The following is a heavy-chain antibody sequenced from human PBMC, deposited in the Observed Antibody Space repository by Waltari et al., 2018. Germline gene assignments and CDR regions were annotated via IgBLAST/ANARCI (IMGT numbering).Heavy chain of an antibody. Sequence: QVQLVQSGAEVKKPGSSVKVSCKASGGTFSSYAISWVRPAPGQGLEWRGGIIPILGTANYAQKFQGRVTITTDESTSTAYMERSSLRSEDTAVYYCAFTLRPATHDYWGQGTLVTVSS. CDR1: GGTFSSYA. D-gene: IGHD3-16*01. CDR2: IIPILGTA. CDR3: AFTLRPATHDY. V-gene: IGHV1-69*05. J-gene: IGHJ4*02.